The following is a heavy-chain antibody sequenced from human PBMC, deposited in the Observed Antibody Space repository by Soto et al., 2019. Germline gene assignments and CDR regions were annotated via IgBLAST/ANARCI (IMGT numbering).Heavy chain of an antibody. D-gene: IGHD2-2*01. CDR3: AKDTGKVPYNWFDP. J-gene: IGHJ5*02. CDR2: ISSSGSTI. V-gene: IGHV3-48*03. Sequence: EVQLVESGGGLVQPGGSLRLSCAASGFTFSSYEMNWVRQAPGKGLEWVSYISSSGSTIYYADSVKGRFTISRDNSKNTLYLQMNSLRAEDTAVYYCAKDTGKVPYNWFDPWGQGTLVTVSS. CDR1: GFTFSSYE.